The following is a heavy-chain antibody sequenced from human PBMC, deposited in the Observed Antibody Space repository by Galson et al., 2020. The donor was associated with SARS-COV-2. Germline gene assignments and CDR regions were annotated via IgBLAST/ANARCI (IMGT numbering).Heavy chain of an antibody. J-gene: IGHJ4*02. CDR1: GFTFSDYY. D-gene: IGHD2-15*01. V-gene: IGHV3-11*01. CDR2: ISSSGSTI. CDR3: ARDGVVAATPGMYYFDY. Sequence: NSGGSLRLSCAASGFTFSDYYMSWIRQAPGKGLEWVSYISSSGSTIYYADSVKGRFTISRDNAKNSLYLQMNSLRAEDTAVYYCARDGVVAATPGMYYFDYWGQGTLVTVSS.